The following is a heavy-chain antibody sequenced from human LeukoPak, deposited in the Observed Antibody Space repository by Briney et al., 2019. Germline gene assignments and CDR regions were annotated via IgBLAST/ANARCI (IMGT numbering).Heavy chain of an antibody. CDR2: ISTDGYTT. J-gene: IGHJ4*02. CDR3: VVGGSPGY. Sequence: QIGGSMRLSCAASGLAFSAYKMHWVRQAPRKGLVWVSRISTDGYTTDYADFVQGRFTASRDNTKNTWPLEMNSLRAEDTAVYYCVVGGSPGYWGQGTLVTVSS. CDR1: GLAFSAYK. V-gene: IGHV3-74*01. D-gene: IGHD2-15*01.